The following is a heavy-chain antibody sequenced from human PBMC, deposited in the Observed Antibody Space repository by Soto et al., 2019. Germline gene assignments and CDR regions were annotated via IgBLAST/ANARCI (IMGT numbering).Heavy chain of an antibody. D-gene: IGHD3-3*01. Sequence: QVQLLQSGAEVKKPGSSVKVSCKASGATFSSFAFSWVRQAPGQGLEWMGVIIPIFDTIKFAQKFQRRVTFTADESTGTAYMELSSLTSEDTAVYYCASPLKWSGYYIAFDYWGQGTLVIVSS. V-gene: IGHV1-69*01. J-gene: IGHJ4*02. CDR3: ASPLKWSGYYIAFDY. CDR1: GATFSSFA. CDR2: IIPIFDTI.